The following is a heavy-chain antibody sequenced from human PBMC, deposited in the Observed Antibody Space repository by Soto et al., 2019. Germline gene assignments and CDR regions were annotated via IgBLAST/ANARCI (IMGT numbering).Heavy chain of an antibody. CDR1: GFTFSSYS. J-gene: IGHJ6*02. D-gene: IGHD6-13*01. CDR2: ISSSSSYI. V-gene: IGHV3-21*01. CDR3: ARSAWGIAAAGAKKSPQGGKATRNDYYYGMDV. Sequence: GSLRLSCAASGFTFSSYSMNRVRQAPGKGLEWVSSISSSSSYIYYADSVKGRFTISRDNAKNSLYLQMNSLRAEDTAVYYCARSAWGIAAAGAKKSPQGGKATRNDYYYGMDVWGQGTTVTVSS.